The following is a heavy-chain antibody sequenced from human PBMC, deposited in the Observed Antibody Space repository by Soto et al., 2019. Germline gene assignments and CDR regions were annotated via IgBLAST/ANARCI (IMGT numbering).Heavy chain of an antibody. CDR3: AKDGPIDHYYYYGMDV. V-gene: IGHV3-23*01. J-gene: IGHJ6*02. CDR1: GFTFSSYA. CDR2: ISGSGGST. Sequence: QAGGSLRLSCAASGFTFSSYAMSWVRQAPGKGLEWVSAISGSGGSTYYADSVKGRFTISRDNSKNTLYLQMNSLRAEDTAVYYCAKDGPIDHYYYYGMDVWGQGTTVTVSS.